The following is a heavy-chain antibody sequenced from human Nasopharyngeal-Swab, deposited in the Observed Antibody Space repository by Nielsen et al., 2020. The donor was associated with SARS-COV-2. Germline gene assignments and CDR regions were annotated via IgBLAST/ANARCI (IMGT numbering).Heavy chain of an antibody. CDR1: GGSFSGYY. CDR3: ARGRGVLRFLEWLKTDIYYYYMDV. V-gene: IGHV4-34*01. CDR2: INHSGST. J-gene: IGHJ6*03. Sequence: SETLSLTCAVYGGSFSGYYWSWIRQPPGKGLEWIGEINHSGSTNYNPSLKSRVTISVDTSKNQFSLKLSSVTAADTAVYYCARGRGVLRFLEWLKTDIYYYYMDVWGKGTTVTV. D-gene: IGHD3-3*01.